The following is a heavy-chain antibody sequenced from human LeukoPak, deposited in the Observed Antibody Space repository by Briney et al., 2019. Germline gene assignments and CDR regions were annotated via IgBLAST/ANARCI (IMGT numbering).Heavy chain of an antibody. J-gene: IGHJ5*02. D-gene: IGHD6-19*01. CDR1: GFTFSNYW. CDR3: ARVVAGIDWFDP. CDR2: TSSDGSIE. Sequence: GGSLRLSCAASGFTFSNYWMSWGRQAPGKGLEWVALTSSDGSIEKYADSVKGRFTVSRDNSKNTLYLEVNSLRPEDTAVYYCARVVAGIDWFDPWGQGTLVTVSS. V-gene: IGHV3-30*03.